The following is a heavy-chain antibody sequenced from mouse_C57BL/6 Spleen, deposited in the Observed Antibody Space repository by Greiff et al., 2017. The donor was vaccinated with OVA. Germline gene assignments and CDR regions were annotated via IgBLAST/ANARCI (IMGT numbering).Heavy chain of an antibody. J-gene: IGHJ4*01. V-gene: IGHV1-80*01. CDR2: IYPGDGDT. CDR1: GYAFSSYW. D-gene: IGHD1-1*01. CDR3: ARSITTVVEDYAMDY. Sequence: VMLVESGAELVKPGASVKISCKASGYAFSSYWMNWVKQRPGKGLEWIGQIYPGDGDTNYNGKFKGKATLTADKSSSTAYMQLSSLTSEDSAVYFCARSITTVVEDYAMDYWGQGTSVTVSS.